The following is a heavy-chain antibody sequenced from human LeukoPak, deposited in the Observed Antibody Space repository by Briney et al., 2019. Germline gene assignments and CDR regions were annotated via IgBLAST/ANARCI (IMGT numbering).Heavy chain of an antibody. CDR3: ARGYGFYGGNFNPYFDY. CDR1: GFTFSSYE. CDR2: ISSSGSTI. J-gene: IGHJ4*02. Sequence: PGGSLRLSCAASGFTFSSYEMNWVRQAPGKGLEWISYISSSGSTIYYADSVKGRFTISRDNAKNSLYLQMNSLRAEDTAVYYCARGYGFYGGNFNPYFDYWGQGTLVTVSS. V-gene: IGHV3-48*03. D-gene: IGHD4-23*01.